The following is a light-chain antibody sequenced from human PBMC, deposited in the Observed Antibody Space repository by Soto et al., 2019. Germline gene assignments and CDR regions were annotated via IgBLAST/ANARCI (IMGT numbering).Light chain of an antibody. CDR3: ATWDDSLNGPV. V-gene: IGLV1-44*01. CDR1: NSNIGSNA. Sequence: QAVVTQPPSASGTPGQRVTISCSGSNSNIGSNALNWYRQLPGTAPKLLMFSNDLRPSGVPDRFSGSKSGTSASLAISGLQSEDEADYYCATWDDSLNGPVFGGGTQLTVL. J-gene: IGLJ3*02. CDR2: SND.